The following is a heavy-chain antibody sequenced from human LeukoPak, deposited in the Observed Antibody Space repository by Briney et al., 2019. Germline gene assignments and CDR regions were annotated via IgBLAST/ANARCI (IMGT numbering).Heavy chain of an antibody. CDR2: ISGIGVTT. V-gene: IGHV3-23*01. J-gene: IGHJ3*02. D-gene: IGHD5-12*01. CDR1: GFTFSSYV. CDR3: AKDGDIVATNAFDI. Sequence: GGSLRLSCAASGFTFSSYVMSWVRQAPGGGLEWVSSISGIGVTTYYADSVKGRFTISRDNSKNTLYLQMNSLRAEDTAVYYCAKDGDIVATNAFDIWGQGTMVTVSS.